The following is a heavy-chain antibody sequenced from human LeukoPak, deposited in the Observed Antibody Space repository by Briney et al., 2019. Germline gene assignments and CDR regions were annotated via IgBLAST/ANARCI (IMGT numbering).Heavy chain of an antibody. CDR3: ARAPRGSGSYYFDY. D-gene: IGHD3-10*01. Sequence: GGSLRLSCAASRFTVSGNYMSCVRQAPGKGLEWVSVIYSSGSTFYADSVKGRFTISRDNSKNTLYLQMNSLRAEDTAVYYCARAPRGSGSYYFDYWGQGTLVTVSS. CDR2: IYSSGST. CDR1: RFTVSGNY. J-gene: IGHJ4*02. V-gene: IGHV3-66*02.